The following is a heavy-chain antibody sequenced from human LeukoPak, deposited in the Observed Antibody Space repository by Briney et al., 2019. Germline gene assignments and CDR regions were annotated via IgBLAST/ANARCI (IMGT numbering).Heavy chain of an antibody. J-gene: IGHJ4*02. Sequence: GGSLRLSCAVSGLTLSNYGMSWVRQAPGKGLEWVAGISGSGGSTNYADSVKGRFTSSRDNRKNTLYLQMNSLRAEDTAVYFCAKRGVVIRVILVGFHKEAYYFDSWGQGALVTVSS. CDR3: AKRGVVIRVILVGFHKEAYYFDS. CDR1: GLTLSNYG. CDR2: ISGSGGST. V-gene: IGHV3-23*01. D-gene: IGHD3-22*01.